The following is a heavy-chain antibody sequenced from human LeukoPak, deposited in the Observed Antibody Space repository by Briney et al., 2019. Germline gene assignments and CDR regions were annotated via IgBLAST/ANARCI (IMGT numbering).Heavy chain of an antibody. CDR3: ARDYYASGSSDY. D-gene: IGHD3-10*01. CDR1: GFTFSSYS. V-gene: IGHV3-30*03. CDR2: ISYDGSKK. J-gene: IGHJ4*02. Sequence: GESLRLSCAASGFTFSSYSMNWVRQAPGKGLEWVAVISYDGSKKYYADSVKGRFTISRDNSKNTLYLQMNSLRAEDTAVYYCARDYYASGSSDYWGQGTLVTVSS.